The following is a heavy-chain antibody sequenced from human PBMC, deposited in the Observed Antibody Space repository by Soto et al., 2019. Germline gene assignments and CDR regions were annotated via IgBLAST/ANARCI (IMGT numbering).Heavy chain of an antibody. Sequence: GASVKVSCKASGYTFTSYGISWVRQAPGQGLEWMGWISAYNGNTNYAQKLQGRVTMTTDTSTSTAYMELRSLRSDDSAVYYCARDVYYYGSSGRSGWFDPWGQGTLVTVSS. D-gene: IGHD3-22*01. CDR2: ISAYNGNT. V-gene: IGHV1-18*01. CDR3: ARDVYYYGSSGRSGWFDP. J-gene: IGHJ5*02. CDR1: GYTFTSYG.